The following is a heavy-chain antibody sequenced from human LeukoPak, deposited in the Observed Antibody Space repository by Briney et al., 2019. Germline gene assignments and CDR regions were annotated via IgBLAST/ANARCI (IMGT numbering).Heavy chain of an antibody. CDR1: GGSFRGYY. Sequence: SETLSLTSVVNGGSFRGYYWRWIRAPPGKGREWIGEIDQSGTTNNNPSLKSRVALSIDTSKKHYSLTLTSMTAADTAVYYCARVPHYYFGYGYFDTWGQGTRVTVSS. V-gene: IGHV4-34*01. J-gene: IGHJ4*02. D-gene: IGHD3/OR15-3a*01. CDR2: IDQSGTT. CDR3: ARVPHYYFGYGYFDT.